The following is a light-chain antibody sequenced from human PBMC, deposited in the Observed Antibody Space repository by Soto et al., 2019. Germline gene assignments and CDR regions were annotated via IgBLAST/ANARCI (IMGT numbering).Light chain of an antibody. CDR2: AAS. Sequence: DIQMTQSPSSLSVSVGDRVTVTCRASQYISDFLNWYQQKPGKAPVILIYAASTLQSGVPSRFTGSRSETNFTLIISSLPPEDFATYYCQQSYTTPLTFGGGTKVDIK. CDR1: QYISDF. CDR3: QQSYTTPLT. J-gene: IGKJ4*01. V-gene: IGKV1-39*01.